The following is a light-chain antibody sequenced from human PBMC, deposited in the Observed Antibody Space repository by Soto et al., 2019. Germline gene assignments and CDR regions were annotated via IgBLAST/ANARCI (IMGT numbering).Light chain of an antibody. Sequence: DIQMTQFPSSLSASVGDRVTISCRASQSINSYVNWYQQKPGKAPKLLIYGASSLQTEVPSRFSGSGSGSDFTLTISSLQPEDFAIYYCQQSYSRLWTFGPGTKLEIK. V-gene: IGKV1-39*01. CDR1: QSINSY. CDR3: QQSYSRLWT. CDR2: GAS. J-gene: IGKJ2*02.